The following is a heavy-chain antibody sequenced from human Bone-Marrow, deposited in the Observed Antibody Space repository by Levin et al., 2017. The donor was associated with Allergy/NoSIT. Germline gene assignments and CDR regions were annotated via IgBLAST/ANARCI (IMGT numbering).Heavy chain of an antibody. CDR1: GGTFSSYA. Sequence: PAASVKVSCKASGGTFSSYAISWVRQAPGQGLEWMGRIIPILGIANYAQKFQGIVTITADKSTSTAYMELSSLRSEDTAVYYCAREGYSSGWYGTFDYWGQGTLVTVSS. CDR3: AREGYSSGWYGTFDY. CDR2: IIPILGIA. V-gene: IGHV1-69*04. D-gene: IGHD6-19*01. J-gene: IGHJ4*02.